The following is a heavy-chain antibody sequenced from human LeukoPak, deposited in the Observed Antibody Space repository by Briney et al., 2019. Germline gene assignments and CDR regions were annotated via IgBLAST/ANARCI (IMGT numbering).Heavy chain of an antibody. CDR1: GFTFRSYW. J-gene: IGHJ6*02. D-gene: IGHD6-13*01. CDR2: IKQDGSQK. Sequence: QSGGSLRLSCTTSGFTFRSYWMSWLRQAPGKGLEWVANIKQDGSQKYYVGSVKGRFTISRDNSKNTLYLQMNSLRAEDTAVYYCAKGAGTGGYYYYYGMDVWGQGTTVTVSS. V-gene: IGHV3-7*01. CDR3: AKGAGTGGYYYYYGMDV.